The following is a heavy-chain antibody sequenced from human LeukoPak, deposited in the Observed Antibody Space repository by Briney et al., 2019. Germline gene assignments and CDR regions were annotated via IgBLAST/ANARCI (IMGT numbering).Heavy chain of an antibody. CDR1: GGTFSSYA. CDR2: IIPIFGTA. J-gene: IGHJ6*03. V-gene: IGHV1-69*13. D-gene: IGHD5-12*01. Sequence: ASVKVSCKASGGTFSSYAISWVRQAPGQGLEWMGGIIPIFGTANYAQKFQGRVTITADESTSTAYMELSSLRSEDTAVYYCARLKSPGRYSGYDWGYYYYYMDVWGKGTTVTISS. CDR3: ARLKSPGRYSGYDWGYYYYYMDV.